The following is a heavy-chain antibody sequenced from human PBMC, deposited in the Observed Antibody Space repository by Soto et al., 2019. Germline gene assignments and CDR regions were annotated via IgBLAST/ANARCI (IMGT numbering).Heavy chain of an antibody. D-gene: IGHD2-2*01. J-gene: IGHJ6*02. CDR1: GGSISSSSYY. V-gene: IGHV4-39*01. CDR3: AKALFRDIVLVPAAPRGAYYYYYGMDV. Sequence: SETLFLTCTVSGGSISSSSYYWGWIRQPPGKGLEWIGKIYYSGATYYNPSLKSRITISIDTSNNQFSLKLSSVTAADTAVYYCAKALFRDIVLVPAAPRGAYYYYYGMDVWGQGTTVTVSS. CDR2: IYYSGAT.